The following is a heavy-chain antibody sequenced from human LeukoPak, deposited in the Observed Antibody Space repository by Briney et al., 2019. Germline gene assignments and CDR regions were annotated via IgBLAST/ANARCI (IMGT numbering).Heavy chain of an antibody. Sequence: PGGSLRLSCAASGFTFSDYYMSWIRQAPGKGLEWVSVIYSGGSTYYADSVKGRFTISRDNSKNTLYLQMNSLRAEDTAVYYCARDVHYYDSSGYYQLKLDAFDIWGQGTMVTVSS. CDR2: IYSGGST. J-gene: IGHJ3*02. D-gene: IGHD3-22*01. CDR3: ARDVHYYDSSGYYQLKLDAFDI. CDR1: GFTFSDYY. V-gene: IGHV3-66*01.